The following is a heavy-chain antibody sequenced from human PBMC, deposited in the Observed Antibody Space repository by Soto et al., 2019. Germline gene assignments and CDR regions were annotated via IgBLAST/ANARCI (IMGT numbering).Heavy chain of an antibody. J-gene: IGHJ5*02. CDR1: GGSISSYY. CDR2: IYYSGST. D-gene: IGHD3-22*01. CDR3: AREREDYYDSSGYLA. V-gene: IGHV4-59*12. Sequence: PSETLSLTCTVSGGSISSYYWSWLRQPPGKGLEWIGYIYYSGSTNYNPSLKSRVTISVDTSKNQFSLKLSSVTAADTAVYYCAREREDYYDSSGYLAWGQGTLVTVSS.